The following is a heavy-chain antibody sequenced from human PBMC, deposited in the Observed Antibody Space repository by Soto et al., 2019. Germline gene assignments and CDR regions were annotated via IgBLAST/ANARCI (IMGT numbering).Heavy chain of an antibody. J-gene: IGHJ5*02. CDR2: ISPYNVKT. Sequence: QVQLVQSGAEVKKPGASVKVSCKTSGYTFTSYGISWVRQAPGQGLEWMGWISPYNVKTNYAQKVQGRVTMTTDTSTSTAYMELRSLRSDDTAVYYCARDYSSGWSTNFWGKGENWFDPWGQGTLVTVSS. CDR1: GYTFTSYG. V-gene: IGHV1-18*01. CDR3: ARDYSSGWSTNFWGKGENWFDP. D-gene: IGHD6-19*01.